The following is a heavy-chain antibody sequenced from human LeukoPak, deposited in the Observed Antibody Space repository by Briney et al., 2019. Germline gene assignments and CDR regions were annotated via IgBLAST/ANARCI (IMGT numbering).Heavy chain of an antibody. J-gene: IGHJ6*02. V-gene: IGHV1-18*01. CDR2: ISAYNGNT. Sequence: ASVKVSCKASGYTFTSYGISWVRQAPGQGLEWMGWISAYNGNTNYAQKLQGRVTMTTDTSTSTAYMELRSLRSDDTAVHYCAREGDFWSGRYYYYGMDVWGQGTTVTVSS. CDR3: AREGDFWSGRYYYYGMDV. D-gene: IGHD3-3*01. CDR1: GYTFTSYG.